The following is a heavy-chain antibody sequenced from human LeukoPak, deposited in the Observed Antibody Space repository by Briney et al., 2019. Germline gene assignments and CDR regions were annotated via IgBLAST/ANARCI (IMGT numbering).Heavy chain of an antibody. Sequence: ASVKVSCKASGYTFTSYGISWVRQAPGQGLEWMGWISAYNGNTNYAQKLQGRVTMTTDTSTSTAYMELRSLRSDDTAVYYCARELGYGGYYYYYGMDVWGQGTTVTVSS. V-gene: IGHV1-18*01. CDR1: GYTFTSYG. CDR2: ISAYNGNT. J-gene: IGHJ6*02. CDR3: ARELGYGGYYYYYGMDV. D-gene: IGHD4-23*01.